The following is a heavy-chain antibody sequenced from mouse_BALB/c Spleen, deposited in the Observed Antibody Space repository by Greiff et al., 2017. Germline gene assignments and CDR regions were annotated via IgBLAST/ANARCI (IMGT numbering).Heavy chain of an antibody. CDR3: ARDRPYDFDY. V-gene: IGHV2-9*02. CDR2: IWAGGST. J-gene: IGHJ2*01. D-gene: IGHD1-1*01. CDR1: GFSLTSYG. Sequence: VQGVESGPGLVAPSQSLSITCTVSGFSLTSYGVHWVRQPPGKGLEWLGVIWAGGSTNYNSALMSRLSISKDNSKSQVFLKMNSLQTDDTAMYYCARDRPYDFDYWGQGTTLTVSS.